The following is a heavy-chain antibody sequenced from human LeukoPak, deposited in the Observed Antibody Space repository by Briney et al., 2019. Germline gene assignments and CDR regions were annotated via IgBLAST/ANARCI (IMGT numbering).Heavy chain of an antibody. CDR3: ARLFPYYDILTGYLYYFDY. V-gene: IGHV4-59*08. J-gene: IGHJ4*02. CDR2: IYYSGTT. D-gene: IGHD3-9*01. CDR1: GGSISSYY. Sequence: SETLSLTCTVSGGSISSYYWSWIRQPPGKGLEWIGYIYYSGTTNYNPSLKSRVTISVGTSKNQFSLKLSSVTAADTAVYYCARLFPYYDILTGYLYYFDYWGQGTLVTVSS.